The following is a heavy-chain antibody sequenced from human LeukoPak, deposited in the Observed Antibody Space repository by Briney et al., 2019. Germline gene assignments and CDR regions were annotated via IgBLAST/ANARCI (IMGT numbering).Heavy chain of an antibody. CDR3: ARVTFYDNSGYLSPQDTFDI. D-gene: IGHD3-22*01. CDR1: GGTFSSFP. CDR2: MNPISGQT. V-gene: IGHV1-8*02. J-gene: IGHJ3*02. Sequence: ASVKVSCKAYGGTFSSFPISWVRQAPGQGLEWMGWMNPISGQTGYAQKFQGRVTMTRNTSISTAYMELSSLRSEDTAVYYCARVTFYDNSGYLSPQDTFDIWGQGTMVTVSS.